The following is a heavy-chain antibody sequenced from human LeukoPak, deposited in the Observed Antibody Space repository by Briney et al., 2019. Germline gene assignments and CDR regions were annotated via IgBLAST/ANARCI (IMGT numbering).Heavy chain of an antibody. J-gene: IGHJ5*02. V-gene: IGHV3-21*01. D-gene: IGHD3-3*01. Sequence: GGSLRLSCAASGFTFSSYSMNWVRQAPGKGLEWVSSISSSSSYIYYADSVKGRFTISRDNAKNSLYLQMNSLRAEDTAVYYCARAIFGVVISSSDPWAREPWSPSPQ. CDR2: ISSSSSYI. CDR3: ARAIFGVVISSSDP. CDR1: GFTFSSYS.